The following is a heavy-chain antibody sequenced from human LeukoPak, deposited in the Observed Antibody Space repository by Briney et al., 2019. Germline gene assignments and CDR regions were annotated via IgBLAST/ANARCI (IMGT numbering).Heavy chain of an antibody. CDR2: IKQDGREK. J-gene: IGHJ5*02. Sequence: PGGSLRLSCAASGFTFSSHWMSWVRQAPGKGLEWVANIKQDGREKNYVDSVKGRFTISRDNAKISLYLQMNSLRAEDTAVYYCARGPNSRYCSSTSCSRRWFDPWGQGTLVTVSS. V-gene: IGHV3-7*01. CDR3: ARGPNSRYCSSTSCSRRWFDP. D-gene: IGHD2-2*01. CDR1: GFTFSSHW.